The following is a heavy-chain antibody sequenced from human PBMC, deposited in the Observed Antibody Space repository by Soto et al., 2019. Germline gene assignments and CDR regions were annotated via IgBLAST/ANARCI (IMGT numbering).Heavy chain of an antibody. CDR1: GFPFSAYW. D-gene: IGHD3-10*01. J-gene: IGHJ1*01. CDR3: ARGYYGSEGTEYFQH. V-gene: IGHV3-74*03. Sequence: EVQLVESGGGLVQPGGSLILSCTASGFPFSAYWMHWVRQAPGKGLVWISRSNSDASSTTYADSVKGRFTISRDNAENTMFLQMNSLRVDDTAVYYCARGYYGSEGTEYFQHGGRGTLVTVSS. CDR2: SNSDASST.